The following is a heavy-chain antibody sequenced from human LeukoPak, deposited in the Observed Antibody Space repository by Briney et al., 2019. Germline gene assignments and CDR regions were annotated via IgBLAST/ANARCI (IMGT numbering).Heavy chain of an antibody. CDR1: GASISSSGYY. V-gene: IGHV4-39*07. CDR3: AREGTTGWAF. D-gene: IGHD1-1*01. Sequence: SETLSLTCTVSGASISSSGYYWGWIREPPGKGLEWIASISQSRKTYHNPTLRSRVAISIDTSKNQFSLKLSSVTAADTAVYFCAREGTTGWAFWGPGTLVTVSS. J-gene: IGHJ4*02. CDR2: ISQSRKT.